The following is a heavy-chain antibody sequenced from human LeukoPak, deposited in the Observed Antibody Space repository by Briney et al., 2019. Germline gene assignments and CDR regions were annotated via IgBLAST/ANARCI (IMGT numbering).Heavy chain of an antibody. D-gene: IGHD1-26*01. CDR2: IYPGDSPT. CDR1: GYNFTTHW. CDR3: ARRRDSGSYIDF. Sequence: GESLKISCKGSGYNFTTHWIGWVRQMPGKGLEWVGIIYPGDSPTRYSPSFQGQVTISADKSIGTAYLQWSSLKASDTAMYYCARRRDSGSYIDFWGQGTLVTVSS. V-gene: IGHV5-51*01. J-gene: IGHJ4*02.